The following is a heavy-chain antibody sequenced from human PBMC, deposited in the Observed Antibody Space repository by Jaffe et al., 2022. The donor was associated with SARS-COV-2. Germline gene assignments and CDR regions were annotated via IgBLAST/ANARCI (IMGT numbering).Heavy chain of an antibody. D-gene: IGHD6-13*01. CDR2: TYYRSKWYN. CDR1: GDSVSSNSAA. J-gene: IGHJ5*02. CDR3: GRERHIAASGYTWFDP. V-gene: IGHV6-1*01. Sequence: QVQLQQSGPGLVKPSQTLSLTCAISGDSVSSNSAAWIWIRQSPLRGLEWLGRTYYRSKWYNDYAVSVKSRITIYPDTSSNQFSLQLNSVTPEDTAVYYCGRERHIAASGYTWFDPWGQGTLVTVSS.